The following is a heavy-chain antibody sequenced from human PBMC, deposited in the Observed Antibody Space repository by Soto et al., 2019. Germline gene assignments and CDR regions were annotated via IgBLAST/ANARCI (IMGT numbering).Heavy chain of an antibody. CDR2: IRSKANNYAT. D-gene: IGHD6-13*01. CDR3: TVKSNYAPGYSSSWTRFDP. V-gene: IGHV3-73*01. CDR1: GFTFSGSA. Sequence: PGGSLRLSCAASGFTFSGSAMHWVRQASGKGLEWVGRIRSKANNYATAYAASVKGRFTISRDDSKNTAYLQMNSLKTEDTAVYYCTVKSNYAPGYSSSWTRFDPWGQGT. J-gene: IGHJ5*02.